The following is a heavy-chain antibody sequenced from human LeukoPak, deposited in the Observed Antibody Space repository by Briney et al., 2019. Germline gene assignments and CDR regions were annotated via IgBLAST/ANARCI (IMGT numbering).Heavy chain of an antibody. J-gene: IGHJ5*02. V-gene: IGHV1-69*13. D-gene: IGHD1-26*01. CDR2: IIPIFGTA. CDR3: AYSGSYYGFDP. Sequence: ASVKVSCKASGGTFSSYAISWVRQAPGQGLEWMGGIIPIFGTANYAQKFQGRVTITADESTSTAYMELSSLRSEDTAVYYCAYSGSYYGFDPWGQGTLVTVSS. CDR1: GGTFSSYA.